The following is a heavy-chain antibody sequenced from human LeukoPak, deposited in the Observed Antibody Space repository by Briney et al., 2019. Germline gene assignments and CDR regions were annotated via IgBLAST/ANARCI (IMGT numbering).Heavy chain of an antibody. J-gene: IGHJ5*02. V-gene: IGHV4-59*08. CDR3: ARRTGEAVWFDP. Sequence: SETLSLTRTVSGGSISPYYWSWIRQPPGKGLEWIGYMCYSGSTNYNPSLKSRVTISIDTSKNQFSLKLSSVTAADTAVYYCARRTGEAVWFDPWGQGTLVTVSS. CDR1: GGSISPYY. D-gene: IGHD3-16*01. CDR2: MCYSGST.